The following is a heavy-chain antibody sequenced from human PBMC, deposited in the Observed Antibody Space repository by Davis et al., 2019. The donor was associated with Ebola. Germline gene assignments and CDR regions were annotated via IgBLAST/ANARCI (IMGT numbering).Heavy chain of an antibody. CDR2: IYYSGST. J-gene: IGHJ4*02. CDR3: AGGGYSSGWFPFDY. D-gene: IGHD6-19*01. V-gene: IGHV4-59*01. Sequence: MPGGSLRLSCTVSGGSTSSYYWSWIRQPPGKGLEWIGYIYYSGSTNYNPSLKSRVTISVDTSKNQFSLKLSSVTAADTAVYYCAGGGYSSGWFPFDYWGQGTLVTVSS. CDR1: GGSTSSYY.